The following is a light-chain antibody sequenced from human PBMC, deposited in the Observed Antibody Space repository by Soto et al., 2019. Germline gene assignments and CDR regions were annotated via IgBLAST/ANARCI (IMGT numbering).Light chain of an antibody. J-gene: IGKJ2*01. Sequence: DIQVTQSPSSLSTSIGDKVTITCRASQSIGHFLNWYQQKPGKAPNLIIYATSTLRSGVPSRFTGSGSGTDFTLTITNLQPQDFADYFCQQDYDIQHTFGQGTSLEI. CDR3: QQDYDIQHT. CDR1: QSIGHF. V-gene: IGKV1-39*01. CDR2: ATS.